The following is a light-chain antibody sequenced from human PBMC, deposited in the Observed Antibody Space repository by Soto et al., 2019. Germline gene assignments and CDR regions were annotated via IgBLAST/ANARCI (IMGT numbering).Light chain of an antibody. Sequence: EIVLTQSPGILSLSPGERATLACRSSQSISSDHLAWYQQRPGQSPRLLIYGASSRTTGVPDRFSGSGSGTDFTLTISRLEPEDFAVYYCQHYRSAPFTCCPGTKVDIK. J-gene: IGKJ3*01. CDR3: QHYRSAPFT. CDR1: QSISSDH. V-gene: IGKV3-20*01. CDR2: GAS.